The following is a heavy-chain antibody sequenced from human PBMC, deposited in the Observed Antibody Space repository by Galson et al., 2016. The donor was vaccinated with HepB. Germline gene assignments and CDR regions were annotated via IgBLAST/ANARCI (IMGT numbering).Heavy chain of an antibody. D-gene: IGHD2-2*01. CDR1: GGSISSGGYY. Sequence: TLSLTCTVSGGSISSGGYYWSWIRQHPGKGLEWIGYIYYSGSTYYNPSLKSPVTISVDTSKNQFSLKLSSVTAADTTVYYCAMGLCMSTSCFWDPYFDYWGQGTLVTVSS. J-gene: IGHJ4*02. V-gene: IGHV4-31*01. CDR2: IYYSGST. CDR3: AMGLCMSTSCFWDPYFDY.